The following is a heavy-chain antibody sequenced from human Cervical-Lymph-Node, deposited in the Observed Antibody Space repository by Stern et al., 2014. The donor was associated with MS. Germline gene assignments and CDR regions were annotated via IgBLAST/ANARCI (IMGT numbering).Heavy chain of an antibody. J-gene: IGHJ6*02. CDR3: ARGELKEGLVRGMDV. CDR2: IIPSFGTA. CDR1: GFTFSSYA. V-gene: IGHV1-69*01. D-gene: IGHD1-26*01. Sequence: VQLEESGADVKKPGYSVKLSCKASGFTFSSYAISWVRQAPGQGLEWMGGIIPSFGTANYAQKFQGRVTITADESTSTAYMELSSLRSEDTDVYYCARGELKEGLVRGMDVWGQGTTVTVSS.